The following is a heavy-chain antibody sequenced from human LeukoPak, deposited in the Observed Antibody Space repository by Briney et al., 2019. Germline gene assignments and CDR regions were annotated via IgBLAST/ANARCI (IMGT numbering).Heavy chain of an antibody. V-gene: IGHV4-59*01. J-gene: IGHJ4*02. CDR1: AGSISSYY. CDR2: IYYSGST. CDR3: AKVAGTTYYFDY. Sequence: PSETLSLTCTASAGSISSYYWSWIRQPPGKGLESIGYIYYSGSTYYNPSLKSRVTISVDTSKNQFSLKLSSVTAADTAVYYCAKVAGTTYYFDYWGQGTLVTVSS. D-gene: IGHD1-7*01.